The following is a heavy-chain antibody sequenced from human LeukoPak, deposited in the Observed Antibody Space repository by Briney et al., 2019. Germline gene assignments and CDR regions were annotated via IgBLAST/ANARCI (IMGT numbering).Heavy chain of an antibody. D-gene: IGHD1-7*01. V-gene: IGHV3-48*03. J-gene: IGHJ4*02. CDR3: AKVATGTTGYFDY. CDR2: ISSSGSTI. Sequence: GGSLRLSCAASGFTFSSYEMNWVRQAPGKGLEWVSYISSSGSTIYYADSVKGRFTISRDISKNTLYMQMNSLRAEDTAVYYCAKVATGTTGYFDYWGQGTLVTVSS. CDR1: GFTFSSYE.